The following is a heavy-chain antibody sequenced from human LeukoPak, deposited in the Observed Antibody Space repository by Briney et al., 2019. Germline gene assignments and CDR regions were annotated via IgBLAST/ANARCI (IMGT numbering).Heavy chain of an antibody. CDR2: IRYDGSNK. CDR1: GFTFSSYG. V-gene: IGHV3-30*02. CDR3: ARDDPRVGLH. Sequence: GGSLRLSCAASGFTFSSYGMHWVRQAPGKGLEWVAFIRYDGSNKYYAASVKGRFTISRDNAKNTLYLQMNSLRAEDTAVYYCARDDPRVGLHWGQGTLVTVSS. D-gene: IGHD5-12*01. J-gene: IGHJ4*02.